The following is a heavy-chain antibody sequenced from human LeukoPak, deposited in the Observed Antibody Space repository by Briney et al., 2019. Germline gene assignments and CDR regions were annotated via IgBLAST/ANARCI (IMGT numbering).Heavy chain of an antibody. CDR3: ARDGDGYSSGWPLF. V-gene: IGHV1-18*01. J-gene: IGHJ4*02. CDR1: GYTFNLYG. D-gene: IGHD6-19*01. CDR2: ISAYNGDT. Sequence: ASVKVSCKASGYTFNLYGITWVRQAPGQGLEWMRWISAYNGDTRYAQRLQDRVTMTTDTSTSTAYMELRSLTPDDTALYYCARDGDGYSSGWPLFWGQGTLVTVSS.